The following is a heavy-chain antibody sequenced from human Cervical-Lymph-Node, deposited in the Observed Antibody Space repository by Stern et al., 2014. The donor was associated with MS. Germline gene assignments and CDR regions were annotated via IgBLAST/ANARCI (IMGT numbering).Heavy chain of an antibody. D-gene: IGHD2-2*01. CDR3: ASENCTSASCFLS. V-gene: IGHV3-11*01. CDR1: GFTFGADF. Sequence: QVPLVESGGGLVKPGGSLRLSCAASGFTFGADFMTWIRPAPGTGLEWVSYISSSGSTVHYADSVKGRFTISRDNANNSLYLQMNSLRAEDTAVYYCASENCTSASCFLSWGQGALVTVSS. CDR2: ISSSGSTV. J-gene: IGHJ4*02.